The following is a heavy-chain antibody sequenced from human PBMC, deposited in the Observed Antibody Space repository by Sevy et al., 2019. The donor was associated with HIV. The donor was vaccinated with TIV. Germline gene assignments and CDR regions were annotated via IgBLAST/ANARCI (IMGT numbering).Heavy chain of an antibody. V-gene: IGHV3-30-3*01. CDR3: ARDGLRAQRPGYYFDY. CDR2: ISYDGSNK. Sequence: GGSLRLSCAASGFTFSSYAMHWVRQAPGKGLEWVAVISYDGSNKYYADSVKGRFTISRDNSKNTLYLQMNSLRAEDTAVYYCARDGLRAQRPGYYFDYWGQGTLVTVSS. J-gene: IGHJ4*02. CDR1: GFTFSSYA. D-gene: IGHD5-12*01.